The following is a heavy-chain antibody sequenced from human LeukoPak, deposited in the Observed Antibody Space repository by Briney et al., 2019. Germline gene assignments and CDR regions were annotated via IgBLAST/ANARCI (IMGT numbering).Heavy chain of an antibody. CDR3: ARGRLLLDY. CDR1: GYTFTIYY. J-gene: IGHJ4*02. D-gene: IGHD2-15*01. CDR2: INPSGGST. V-gene: IGHV1-46*01. Sequence: GASVKVSCKASGYTFTIYYIHWVRQAPGQGLEWMGMINPSGGSTSHAQKFQGRVTMTRDTSTSTVYMELSSLRSEDTAAYYCARGRLLLDYWGQGTLVTVSS.